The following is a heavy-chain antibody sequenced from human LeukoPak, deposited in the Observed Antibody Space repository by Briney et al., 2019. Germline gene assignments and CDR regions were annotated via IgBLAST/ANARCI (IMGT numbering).Heavy chain of an antibody. D-gene: IGHD6-19*01. Sequence: KCGESLKISCKGSGYSFTSYWIGWVRQMPGKGLEWMGIIYLGDSDTRYSPSFQGQVTISADKSISTAYLQWSSLKATDTAMYYGASSGWDTHYFDYWGQGTLVTVSS. CDR3: ASSGWDTHYFDY. J-gene: IGHJ4*02. V-gene: IGHV5-51*01. CDR2: IYLGDSDT. CDR1: GYSFTSYW.